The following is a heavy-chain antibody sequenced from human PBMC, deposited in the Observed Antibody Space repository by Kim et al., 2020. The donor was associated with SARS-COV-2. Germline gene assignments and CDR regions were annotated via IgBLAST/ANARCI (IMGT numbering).Heavy chain of an antibody. CDR2: IYYSGST. V-gene: IGHV4-59*08. D-gene: IGHD3-22*01. CDR3: ARHSTTYYYDSSGYDQDAFDI. J-gene: IGHJ3*02. CDR1: GGSISSYY. Sequence: SETLSLTCTVSGGSISSYYWSWIRQPPGKGLEWIGYIYYSGSTNYNPSLKSRVTISVDTSKNQFSLKLSSVTAADTAVYYCARHSTTYYYDSSGYDQDAFDIWGQGTMVTVSS.